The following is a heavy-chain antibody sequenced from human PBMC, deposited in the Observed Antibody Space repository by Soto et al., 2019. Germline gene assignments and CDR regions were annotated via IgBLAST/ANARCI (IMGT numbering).Heavy chain of an antibody. CDR1: VGTVSIGSC. V-gene: IGHV4-4*02. J-gene: IGHJ4*02. CDR2: IYHSGSP. Sequence: EAECLTCAGSVGTVSIGSCWSWVRQPPGRGLEWIGEIYHSGSPNYNPSLKSRVTMSVDKSKNLFSLTLTSVTAADTAVYYCVFPATADFDYWGQGNPVTVSS. CDR3: VFPATADFDY. D-gene: IGHD6-13*01.